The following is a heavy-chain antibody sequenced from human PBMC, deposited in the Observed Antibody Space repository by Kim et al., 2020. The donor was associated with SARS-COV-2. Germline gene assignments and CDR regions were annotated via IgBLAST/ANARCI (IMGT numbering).Heavy chain of an antibody. CDR3: ARTAYYYDSSGPLVPFDY. D-gene: IGHD3-22*01. Sequence: SETLSLTCTVSGGSISSGGYYWSWIRQHPGKGLEWIGYIYYSGSTYYNPSLKCRVTISVDTSKNQFSLKLSSVTAADTAVYYCARTAYYYDSSGPLVPFDYWGQGTLVTVSS. CDR2: IYYSGST. J-gene: IGHJ4*02. CDR1: GGSISSGGYY. V-gene: IGHV4-31*03.